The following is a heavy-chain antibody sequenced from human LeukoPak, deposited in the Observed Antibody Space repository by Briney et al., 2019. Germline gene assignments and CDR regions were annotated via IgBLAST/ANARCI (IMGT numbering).Heavy chain of an antibody. CDR1: GGSISSSSYY. CDR2: IYYSGST. V-gene: IGHV4-39*01. J-gene: IGHJ5*02. D-gene: IGHD3-3*01. CDR3: ARRGGGITIFGVVTMNWFDP. Sequence: PSETLSLTCTVSGGSISSSSYYWGWIRQPPGKGLEWIGSIYYSGSTYYNPSLKSRVTISVDTSKNQFSLKLSSVTAADTAVYYCARRGGGITIFGVVTMNWFDPWGQGTLVTVSS.